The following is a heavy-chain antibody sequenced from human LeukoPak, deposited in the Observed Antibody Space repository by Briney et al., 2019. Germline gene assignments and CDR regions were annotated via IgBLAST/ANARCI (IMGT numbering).Heavy chain of an antibody. Sequence: SETLSLTCTVSGGSISSYYWSWIRQPPGKGLEWIGYIYYSGSTNYIPSLKSRVTISVDTSKNQFSLKLSSVTAADTAVYYCARVTALRVVVPAALTYFDYWGQGTLVTVSS. J-gene: IGHJ4*02. CDR1: GGSISSYY. V-gene: IGHV4-59*12. CDR3: ARVTALRVVVPAALTYFDY. D-gene: IGHD2-2*01. CDR2: IYYSGST.